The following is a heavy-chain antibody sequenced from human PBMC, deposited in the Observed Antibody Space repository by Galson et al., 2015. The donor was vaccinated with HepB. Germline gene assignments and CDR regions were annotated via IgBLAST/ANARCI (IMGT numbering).Heavy chain of an antibody. Sequence: SLRLSCAASGFTFSSYGTHWVRQAPGKGLEWVAVISYDGSNKYYADSVKGRFTISRDNSKNTLYLQMNSLRAEDTAVYYCAKDDDYGGTVSDAFDIWGQGTMVTVSS. J-gene: IGHJ3*02. CDR3: AKDDDYGGTVSDAFDI. V-gene: IGHV3-30*18. CDR2: ISYDGSNK. D-gene: IGHD4-23*01. CDR1: GFTFSSYG.